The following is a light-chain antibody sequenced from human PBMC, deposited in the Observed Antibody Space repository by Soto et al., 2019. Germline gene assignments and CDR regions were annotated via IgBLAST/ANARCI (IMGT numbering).Light chain of an antibody. V-gene: IGLV1-47*01. CDR2: GNH. J-gene: IGLJ2*01. CDR3: AAWDDNLRGYWV. CDR1: SSNIGIKS. Sequence: QSVLTQPPSASGTPGQRVPFSCSGSSSNIGIKSAYWYQQLPGTAPTVLMCGNHQRPSGVPDRFSGSKSGTSASLAISGLRSEDEADYYCAAWDDNLRGYWVFGGGTKLTVL.